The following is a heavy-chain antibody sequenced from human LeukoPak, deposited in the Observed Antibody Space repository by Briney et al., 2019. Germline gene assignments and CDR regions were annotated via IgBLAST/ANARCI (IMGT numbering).Heavy chain of an antibody. CDR1: GITVSSNY. Sequence: PGESLRLSCAASGITVSSNYVSWVRQAPGKGLEWVSVIYSGGNTYYADSVKGRFTISRDNSKNTLYLQMNSLRAEDTAVYYCARGIGSTVFFDYWGQGTLVTVSS. CDR3: ARGIGSTVFFDY. CDR2: IYSGGNT. D-gene: IGHD4-17*01. J-gene: IGHJ4*02. V-gene: IGHV3-53*01.